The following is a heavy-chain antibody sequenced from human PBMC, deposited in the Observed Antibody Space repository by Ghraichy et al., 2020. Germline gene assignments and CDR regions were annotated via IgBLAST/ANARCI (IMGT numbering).Heavy chain of an antibody. Sequence: SETLYLTCAVYGGSFSGYYWSWIRQPPGKGLEWIGEINHSGSTNYNPSRKSRVTISVDTSKNQFSLKLSSMTAADTAVYYCARVPMVRGVIIRHFDYWGQGTLVTVSS. D-gene: IGHD3-10*01. V-gene: IGHV4-34*01. J-gene: IGHJ4*02. CDR1: GGSFSGYY. CDR2: INHSGST. CDR3: ARVPMVRGVIIRHFDY.